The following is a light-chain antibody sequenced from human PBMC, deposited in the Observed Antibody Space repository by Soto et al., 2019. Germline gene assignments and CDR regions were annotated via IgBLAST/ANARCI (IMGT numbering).Light chain of an antibody. Sequence: QSALTQPASVSGSPGQSITISCTGTSSDVGGYKYVSWYQQHPGKAPKLMIYEVSNRPSGVSNRFSGSKSGNTASLTISGLQAEDEAVYYCSSYTGISTYVVFGGGTKLTVL. V-gene: IGLV2-14*01. J-gene: IGLJ2*01. CDR3: SSYTGISTYVV. CDR1: SSDVGGYKY. CDR2: EVS.